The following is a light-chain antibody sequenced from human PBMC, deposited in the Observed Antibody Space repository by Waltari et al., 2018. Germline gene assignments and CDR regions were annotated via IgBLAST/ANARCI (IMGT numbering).Light chain of an antibody. J-gene: IGLJ2*01. CDR2: KDT. CDR3: RSADSTNTYWV. V-gene: IGLV3-25*03. CDR1: ELPKQY. Sequence: SYELTQPPPVSVSPGQTARITCSGDELPKQYAFWYRQTPGQAPELLIHKDTERPAGIPGRVAASSSGTTVTWTITGVQPEDEADYYCRSADSTNTYWVFGGGTKLTVL.